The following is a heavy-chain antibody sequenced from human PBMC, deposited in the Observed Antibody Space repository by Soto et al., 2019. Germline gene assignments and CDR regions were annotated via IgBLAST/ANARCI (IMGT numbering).Heavy chain of an antibody. V-gene: IGHV3-72*01. Sequence: VHLVESGGGLVQPGGSLRLSCAASGFIFSDHYMDWVRQAPGKGLEWVGRIRNRADSYTTEYAASVKGRFTISRDDSKNSLYLQMSSLKTADTAVYYCARDHGDLGAFDIWGRGTLVTVSS. CDR2: IRNRADSYTT. CDR1: GFIFSDHY. J-gene: IGHJ3*02. D-gene: IGHD4-17*01. CDR3: ARDHGDLGAFDI.